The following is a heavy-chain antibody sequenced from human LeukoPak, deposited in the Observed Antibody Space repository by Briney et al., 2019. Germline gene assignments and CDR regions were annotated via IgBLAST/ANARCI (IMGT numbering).Heavy chain of an antibody. CDR2: IYHSGST. V-gene: IGHV4-38-2*01. Sequence: PLETLSLTCAVSGYSISSGYYWGWIRQPPGKGLEWIGSIYHSGSTYYNPSLKSRVTISVDTSKNQFSLKLSSVTAADTAVYYCARQGRSHYYFDYWGQGTLVTVSS. CDR3: ARQGRSHYYFDY. J-gene: IGHJ4*02. CDR1: GYSISSGYY. D-gene: IGHD6-13*01.